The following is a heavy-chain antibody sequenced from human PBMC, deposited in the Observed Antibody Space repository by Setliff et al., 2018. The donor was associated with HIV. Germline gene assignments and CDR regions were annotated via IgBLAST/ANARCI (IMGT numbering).Heavy chain of an antibody. CDR3: ARDRYTWNYGKNYMDD. Sequence: SETLSLTCAVYGGSFSGYYWSWIRQPPGKGLEWIGEINHSGSTNYNPSLKSRVTISVDTSKNQFSLKLSSVTAADTAVYYCARDRYTWNYGKNYMDDWGKGTTVTVSS. V-gene: IGHV4-34*01. D-gene: IGHD1-7*01. J-gene: IGHJ6*03. CDR1: GGSFSGYY. CDR2: INHSGST.